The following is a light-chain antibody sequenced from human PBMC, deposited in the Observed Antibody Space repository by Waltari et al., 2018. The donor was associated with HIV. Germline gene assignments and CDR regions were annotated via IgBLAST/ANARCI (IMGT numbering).Light chain of an antibody. CDR2: SSN. J-gene: IGLJ3*02. Sequence: QSVLTQPPSASGTPGQRVPISCSGSSSNIGINTVNWYQHLPGTAPKLLIYSSNQRPSGVPDRFSGSKSGTSASLAISGLQSEDEADYYCAAWDDRLNGWVFGGGTKLTVL. CDR3: AAWDDRLNGWV. V-gene: IGLV1-44*01. CDR1: SSNIGINT.